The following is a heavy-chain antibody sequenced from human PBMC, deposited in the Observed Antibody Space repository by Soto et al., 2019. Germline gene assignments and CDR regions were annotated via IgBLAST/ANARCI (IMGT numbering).Heavy chain of an antibody. CDR1: GLTFTSHA. CDR3: AGERETTSWFLSGFEY. V-gene: IGHV3-30-3*01. J-gene: IGHJ4*02. D-gene: IGHD2-2*01. Sequence: QVQLVESGGGVVQPGRSLRLSCSTSGLTFTSHAMHWVRQVPGKGLEWVAAISDAGSKKHYVDAVKGRFSIYRDKSRNTVYLQMNSLRVEDTAVYFCAGERETTSWFLSGFEYWGQGTLVTVSS. CDR2: ISDAGSKK.